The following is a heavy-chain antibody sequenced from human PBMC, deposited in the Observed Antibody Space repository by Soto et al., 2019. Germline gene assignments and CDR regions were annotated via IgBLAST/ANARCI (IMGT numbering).Heavy chain of an antibody. Sequence: PGESRKISCKGSGYSFTSYWISWVRQMPGKGLEWMGRIDPSDSYTNYSPSFQGHVTIPADKSISTAYLQWSSLKASDTAMYYCARGDYDYYYGMDVWGQGTTVTVSS. CDR1: GYSFTSYW. CDR3: ARGDYDYYYGMDV. CDR2: IDPSDSYT. V-gene: IGHV5-10-1*01. J-gene: IGHJ6*02.